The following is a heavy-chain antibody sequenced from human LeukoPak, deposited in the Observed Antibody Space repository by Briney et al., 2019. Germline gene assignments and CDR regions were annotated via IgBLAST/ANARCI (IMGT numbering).Heavy chain of an antibody. V-gene: IGHV3-30*02. CDR1: GFTFSSYG. CDR3: VQSTAWYRSSWYLMY. J-gene: IGHJ4*02. D-gene: IGHD6-13*01. CDR2: IRYDGSNK. Sequence: GGSLRLSCAASGFTFSSYGMHWVRQAPGKGLEWVAFIRYDGSNKYYADSVKGRFSISRDNSKDTLNLQMNSLRADDTAIYYCVQSTAWYRSSWYLMYWGQGILVTVSS.